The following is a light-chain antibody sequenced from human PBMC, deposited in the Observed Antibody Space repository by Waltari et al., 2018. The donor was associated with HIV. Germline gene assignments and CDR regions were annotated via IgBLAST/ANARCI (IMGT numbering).Light chain of an antibody. CDR1: SSTFGNDF. J-gene: IGLJ3*02. Sequence: QSVLTQPPSVSAAPGQKVTISCSVSSTFGNDFVSWYQHLPGSAPKLLIYDNNKPPSGISDRFSGSKSGTSATLGITGLQTGDEADYYCGTWDASLSVGVFGGGTKLTVL. V-gene: IGLV1-51*01. CDR3: GTWDASLSVGV. CDR2: DNN.